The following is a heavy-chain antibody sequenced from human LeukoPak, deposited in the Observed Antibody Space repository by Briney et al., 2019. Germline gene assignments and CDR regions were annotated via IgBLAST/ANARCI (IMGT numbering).Heavy chain of an antibody. V-gene: IGHV3-11*05. CDR2: ISSSGSYT. Sequence: GGSLRLSCAASGFTFSDYYMSWIRQAPGKGLEWVSYISSSGSYTNYADSVKGRFTISRDNAKNSLYLQMNSLRAEDTAVYYCARVMYSSSWYRTTDAFDIWGQGTMVTVSS. CDR1: GFTFSDYY. J-gene: IGHJ3*02. D-gene: IGHD6-13*01. CDR3: ARVMYSSSWYRTTDAFDI.